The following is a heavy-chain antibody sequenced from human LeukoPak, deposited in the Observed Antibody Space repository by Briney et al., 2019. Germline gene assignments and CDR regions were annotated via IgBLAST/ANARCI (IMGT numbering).Heavy chain of an antibody. D-gene: IGHD6-19*01. CDR3: ARDPREAVAGFDY. CDR2: LYYSGST. CDR1: GGSISSSIYY. V-gene: IGHV4-39*07. Sequence: SETLSLTCTVSGGSISSSIYYWGWIRQPPGKGLEWIGSLYYSGSTYNNPPLKSRVTISVDTSKNQFSLKLSSVTAADTAVYYCARDPREAVAGFDYWGQGTLVTVSS. J-gene: IGHJ4*02.